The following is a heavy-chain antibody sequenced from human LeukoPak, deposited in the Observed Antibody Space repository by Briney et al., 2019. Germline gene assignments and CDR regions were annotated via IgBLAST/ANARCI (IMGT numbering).Heavy chain of an antibody. D-gene: IGHD2-15*01. J-gene: IGHJ4*02. CDR2: INPNSGGT. CDR1: GYTFTGYY. Sequence: ASVKVSCKASGYTFTGYYIHWVRQAPGQGLEWMGWINPNSGGTKYAQKFQGRVTMTRDTSISTAYMELSRLRSDDMAVYYCARGDIYFDFWGQGTLVTVSS. V-gene: IGHV1-2*02. CDR3: ARGDIYFDF.